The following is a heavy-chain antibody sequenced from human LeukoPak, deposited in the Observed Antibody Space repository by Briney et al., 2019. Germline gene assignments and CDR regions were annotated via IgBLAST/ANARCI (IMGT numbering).Heavy chain of an antibody. CDR2: ISGSGGST. CDR1: GFTFSSYS. D-gene: IGHD6-13*01. Sequence: GSLRLSCAASGFTFSSYSMNWVRPAPGKGLEWVSAISGSGGSTYYSDSVKGRFTISRDNAKNTLYLQMNSLRAEDTAVYYCARDKVRRSFFDYWGQGTLVTVSS. V-gene: IGHV3-23*01. CDR3: ARDKVRRSFFDY. J-gene: IGHJ4*02.